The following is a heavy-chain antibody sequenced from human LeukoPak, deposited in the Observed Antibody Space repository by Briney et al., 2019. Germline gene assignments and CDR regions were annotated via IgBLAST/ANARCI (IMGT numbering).Heavy chain of an antibody. V-gene: IGHV5-51*01. CDR2: IYPGDSDT. Sequence: GESLQISCKGSGYRFTSYWIGWVRQMPGKGLEWMRIIYPGDSDTRYSPSFQGQVTVSADKSTSTAYLQWSSLKASDTAMYYCARYPDYYYGMDVWGQGTTVTVSS. J-gene: IGHJ6*02. CDR1: GYRFTSYW. CDR3: ARYPDYYYGMDV.